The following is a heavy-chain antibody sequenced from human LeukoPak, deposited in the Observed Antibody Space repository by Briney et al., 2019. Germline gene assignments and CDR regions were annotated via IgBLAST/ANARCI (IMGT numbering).Heavy chain of an antibody. J-gene: IGHJ4*02. CDR1: GFTVSSNY. CDR2: IYSGGST. CDR3: ARYYDILTGYYFDY. V-gene: IGHV3-53*04. D-gene: IGHD3-9*01. Sequence: PGGSLRLSCAASGFTVSSNYMSWVRQAPGKGLEWVSVIYSGGSTYYADSVKGRFTISRHNSKNTLYLQMNSLRAEDTAVYYCARYYDILTGYYFDYWGREPWSPSPQ.